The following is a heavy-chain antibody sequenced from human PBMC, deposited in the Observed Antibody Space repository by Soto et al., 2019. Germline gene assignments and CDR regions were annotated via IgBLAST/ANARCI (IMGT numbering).Heavy chain of an antibody. CDR2: IIPIFGTA. D-gene: IGHD3-22*01. Sequence: QVQLVQSGAEVKKPGSSVKVSCKASGGTFSSYAISWVRQAPGQGLEWMGGIIPIFGTANYAQKFQGRVTITADESTITAYMELSSLRSEDTAVHYCARSYYYDSSGYYYYFDYWGQGTLVTVSS. CDR3: ARSYYYDSSGYYYYFDY. J-gene: IGHJ4*02. CDR1: GGTFSSYA. V-gene: IGHV1-69*01.